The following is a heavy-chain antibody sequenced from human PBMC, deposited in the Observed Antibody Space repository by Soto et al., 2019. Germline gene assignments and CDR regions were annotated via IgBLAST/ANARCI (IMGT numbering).Heavy chain of an antibody. CDR3: ASPSGSSWYPFDY. J-gene: IGHJ4*02. D-gene: IGHD6-13*01. Sequence: SETLSLTCTASGGSISSYYWSWIRQPPGKGLEWIGYIYYSGSTNYNPSLKSRVTISVDTSKNQFSLKLSSVTAADTAVYYCASPSGSSWYPFDYWGQGTLVTVSS. V-gene: IGHV4-59*01. CDR1: GGSISSYY. CDR2: IYYSGST.